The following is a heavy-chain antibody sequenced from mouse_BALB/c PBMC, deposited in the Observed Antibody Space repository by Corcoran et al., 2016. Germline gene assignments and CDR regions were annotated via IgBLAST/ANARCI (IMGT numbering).Heavy chain of an antibody. CDR1: GYTFTSYV. CDR3: ARGMITDAMDY. Sequence: EVQLQQSGPELVKPGASVKMSCKASGYTFTSYVMHWVKQKPGQGLEWIGYINPYNDGTKYNEKFKGKATLTSDKSSSTAYMELSSLTSEDSAVYYWARGMITDAMDYWGQGTSVTVSS. CDR2: INPYNDGT. D-gene: IGHD2-4*01. V-gene: IGHV1S136*01. J-gene: IGHJ4*01.